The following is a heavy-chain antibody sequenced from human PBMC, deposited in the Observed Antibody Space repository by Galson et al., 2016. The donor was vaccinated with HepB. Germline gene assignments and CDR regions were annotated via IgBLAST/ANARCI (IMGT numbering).Heavy chain of an antibody. D-gene: IGHD4-11*01. J-gene: IGHJ6*04. V-gene: IGHV3-11*01. CDR3: ATIFGNYLPPYHYYGMDV. Sequence: RLSCAASEFTFSDYYMSWIRQPPGKGLEWVSYISTSGDAMYYADSVQGRFTISRDNAKNSLYLQMNSLRAEDTAVYYCATIFGNYLPPYHYYGMDVWGKGTTVTVSS. CDR2: ISTSGDAM. CDR1: EFTFSDYY.